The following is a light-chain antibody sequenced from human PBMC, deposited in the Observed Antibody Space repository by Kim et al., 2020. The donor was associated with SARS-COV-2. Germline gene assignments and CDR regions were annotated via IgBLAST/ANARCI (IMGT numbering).Light chain of an antibody. CDR2: GKN. V-gene: IGLV3-19*01. Sequence: GQTGRSTCQGDSRRYYYPSWYQQRPRQAPLLVFYGKNNRPSGIPDRFSGSSSGTTATLTITGAQAEDEADYYCNSRDINTNLYVFAAGTKVTVL. CDR3: NSRDINTNLYV. J-gene: IGLJ1*01. CDR1: SRRYYY.